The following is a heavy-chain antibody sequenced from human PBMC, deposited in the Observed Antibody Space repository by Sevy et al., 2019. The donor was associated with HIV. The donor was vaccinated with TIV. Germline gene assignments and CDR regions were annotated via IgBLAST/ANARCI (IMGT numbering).Heavy chain of an antibody. Sequence: GGSLRLSCEASGFTFSSYSINWVRQTPGKGLEWASSISSSSSYIYYADSVKGRFTIYRDNAKNTVHLQMNNLRAEDTAVYFCARGSGYCSNGVCYYFDVWGQGALVTVSS. D-gene: IGHD2-8*01. V-gene: IGHV3-21*06. CDR2: ISSSSSYI. CDR1: GFTFSSYS. CDR3: ARGSGYCSNGVCYYFDV. J-gene: IGHJ4*02.